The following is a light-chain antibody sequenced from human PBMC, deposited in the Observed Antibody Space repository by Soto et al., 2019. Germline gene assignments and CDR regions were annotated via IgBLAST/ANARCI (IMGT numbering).Light chain of an antibody. Sequence: QSALTQPPSASGSPGQSVTISCTGTSSDIGGYNYVSWYQQHPGKAPKLMIYEVTKRPSGVPDRFSGSKSGNTASLTVSGLRAEDEADYYCYSYAGSSRVFGTGTSSPS. CDR1: SSDIGGYNY. CDR3: YSYAGSSRV. V-gene: IGLV2-8*01. CDR2: EVT. J-gene: IGLJ1*01.